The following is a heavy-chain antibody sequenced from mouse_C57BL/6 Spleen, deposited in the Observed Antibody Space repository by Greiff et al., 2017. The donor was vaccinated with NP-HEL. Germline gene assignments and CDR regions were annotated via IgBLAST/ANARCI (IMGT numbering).Heavy chain of an antibody. V-gene: IGHV1-54*01. Sequence: QVQLQQSGAELVRPGTSVKVSCKASGYAFTNYLIKWVKQRPGQGLEWIGVINPGSGGTNYNEKFKGKATLTADKSSSTAYMQLSSLTSEDSAVYFCARRRDLYYYGSSYSYAMDYWGQGTSVTVSS. CDR3: ARRRDLYYYGSSYSYAMDY. J-gene: IGHJ4*01. CDR1: GYAFTNYL. D-gene: IGHD1-1*01. CDR2: INPGSGGT.